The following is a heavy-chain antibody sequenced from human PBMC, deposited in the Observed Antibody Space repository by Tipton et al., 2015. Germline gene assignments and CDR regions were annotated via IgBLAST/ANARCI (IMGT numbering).Heavy chain of an antibody. CDR3: ARGLYNYGPYYGLDV. Sequence: TLSLTCTISGGSISYYYWSWIRQPPGKGLEWIGDISDSGSTNYNPSLKSRVTISLDTSKDQFSLKLTSVTAADTAVYYCARGLYNYGPYYGLDVWGQGTTVTVS. J-gene: IGHJ6*02. CDR2: ISDSGST. CDR1: GGSISYYY. D-gene: IGHD5-18*01. V-gene: IGHV4-59*12.